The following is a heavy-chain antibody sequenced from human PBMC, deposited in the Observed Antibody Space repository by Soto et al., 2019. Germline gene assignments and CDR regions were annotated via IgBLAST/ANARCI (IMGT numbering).Heavy chain of an antibody. CDR1: GGTFSSYA. V-gene: IGHV1-69*12. J-gene: IGHJ6*02. Sequence: QVQLVQSGAEVKKPGSSVKVSCKASGGTFSSYAISWVRQAPGQGLEWMGGIIPIFGTANYAQKFQGRVTITADESTSTAYIELSRLRSEDTAVYYCACPRDGYGERHLRLYYYGMDVWGQGTTVTVSS. CDR2: IIPIFGTA. CDR3: ACPRDGYGERHLRLYYYGMDV. D-gene: IGHD5-12*01.